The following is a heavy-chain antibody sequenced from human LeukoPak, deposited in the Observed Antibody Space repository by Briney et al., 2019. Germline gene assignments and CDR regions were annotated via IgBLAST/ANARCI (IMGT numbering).Heavy chain of an antibody. CDR3: ARHTLRGTYFDF. CDR2: VYDSGRT. Sequence: PSATLSFTCAVSGVSINSSDYFWGWIRQPPGMELVWIGSVYDSGRTYYKPSLNSRVTIFVDTSKNKFPLKLSAVTDADTAVYYCARHTLRGTYFDFWGQGTLVTVSS. V-gene: IGHV4-39*01. CDR1: GVSINSSDYF. D-gene: IGHD1-26*01. J-gene: IGHJ4*02.